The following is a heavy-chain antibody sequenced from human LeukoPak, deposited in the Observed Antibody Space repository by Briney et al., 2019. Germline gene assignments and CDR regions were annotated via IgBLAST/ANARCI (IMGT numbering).Heavy chain of an antibody. V-gene: IGHV3-23*01. D-gene: IGHD6-19*01. CDR3: AKVKAVAGHFDY. Sequence: GGSLRLSCAASGFTFSSYAMSWVRQAPGKGLEWVSAISGSGGSTYYADSVKGWFTISRDNSKNTLYLQMNSLRAEDTAVYYCAKVKAVAGHFDYWGQGTLVTVSS. CDR1: GFTFSSYA. CDR2: ISGSGGST. J-gene: IGHJ4*02.